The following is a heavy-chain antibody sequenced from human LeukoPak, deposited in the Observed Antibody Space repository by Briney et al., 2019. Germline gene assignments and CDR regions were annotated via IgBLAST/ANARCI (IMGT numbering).Heavy chain of an antibody. Sequence: GESLKISCKSSGYSFTNYWIGWVRQMPGRGLEWRGIVYPGYSEAIYSPAFQGQVNIDVDKSIDVAYLEWTSLTAPDTAMYYCAGGRDSYRGGFWGQGTLVIVSS. CDR1: GYSFTNYW. CDR3: AGGRDSYRGGF. J-gene: IGHJ4*02. D-gene: IGHD6-25*01. CDR2: VYPGYSEA. V-gene: IGHV5-51*01.